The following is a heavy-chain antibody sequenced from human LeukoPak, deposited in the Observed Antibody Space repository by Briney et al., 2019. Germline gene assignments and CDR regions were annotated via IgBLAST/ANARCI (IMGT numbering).Heavy chain of an antibody. V-gene: IGHV4-34*01. Sequence: SKTLSLTCAVYGGSFSGYYWGWIRQPPGKGLEWIGEINHSGSTNYNPSLKSRVTISVDTSKNQFSLKLSSVTAADTAVYYCARDSSWLVRYYFDYWGQGTLVTVSS. CDR2: INHSGST. CDR1: GGSFSGYY. D-gene: IGHD6-19*01. J-gene: IGHJ4*02. CDR3: ARDSSWLVRYYFDY.